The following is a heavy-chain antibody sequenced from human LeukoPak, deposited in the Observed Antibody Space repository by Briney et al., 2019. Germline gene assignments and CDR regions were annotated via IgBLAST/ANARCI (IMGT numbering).Heavy chain of an antibody. D-gene: IGHD3-10*01. CDR1: GGTFSSYA. Sequence: SVKVSCKASGGTFSSYAISWVRQAPGQGLEWMGGIIPIFGTANYAQKFQGRVTITADESTSTAYMELSSLGSEDTAVYYCTKGYSSTDAFDIWGQGTMVTVSS. V-gene: IGHV1-69*01. J-gene: IGHJ3*02. CDR3: TKGYSSTDAFDI. CDR2: IIPIFGTA.